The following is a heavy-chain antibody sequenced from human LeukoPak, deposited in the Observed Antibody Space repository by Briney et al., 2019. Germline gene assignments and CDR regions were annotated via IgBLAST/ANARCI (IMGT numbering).Heavy chain of an antibody. V-gene: IGHV4-59*01. CDR1: GGSISSYY. Sequence: SETLSLTCTVSGGSISSYYWSWIRQPPGQGLEWIGYIYYSGSTNYNPSLKSRVTISVDTSKNQFSLKLSSVTAADTAVYYCARLGYCSSTSCLPFDPWGQGTLVTVSS. CDR3: ARLGYCSSTSCLPFDP. D-gene: IGHD2-2*01. CDR2: IYYSGST. J-gene: IGHJ5*02.